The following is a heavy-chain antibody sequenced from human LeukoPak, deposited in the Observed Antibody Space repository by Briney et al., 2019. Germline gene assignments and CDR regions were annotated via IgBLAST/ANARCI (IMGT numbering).Heavy chain of an antibody. Sequence: PSETLSLTCTVSGGSISSNSYYWGWIRQPPGKGLEWIGSIYYSGSTYYNPSLKSRVTVSVDTSKNQFSLKLSSVTAADTAVYYCAGERGEEYSSGWYKRNYFDNWGQGIRVTVSS. D-gene: IGHD6-19*01. CDR1: GGSISSNSYY. V-gene: IGHV4-39*07. CDR3: AGERGEEYSSGWYKRNYFDN. CDR2: IYYSGST. J-gene: IGHJ4*02.